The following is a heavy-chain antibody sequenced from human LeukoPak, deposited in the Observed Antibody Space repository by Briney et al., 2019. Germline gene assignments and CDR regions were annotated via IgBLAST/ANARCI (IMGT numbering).Heavy chain of an antibody. CDR1: GFTFSSYA. CDR3: AKDLLRYTGIAVAGTQDY. D-gene: IGHD6-19*01. J-gene: IGHJ4*02. V-gene: IGHV3-30*04. Sequence: GGSLRLSCAASGFTFSSYAMHWVRQAPGKGLEWVAVISYDGSNKYYADSVKGRFTISRDNSKNTLYLQMNSLRAEDTAVYYCAKDLLRYTGIAVAGTQDYWGQGTLVTVSS. CDR2: ISYDGSNK.